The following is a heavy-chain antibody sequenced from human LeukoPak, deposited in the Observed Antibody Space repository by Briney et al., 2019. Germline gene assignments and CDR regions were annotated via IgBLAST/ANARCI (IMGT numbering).Heavy chain of an antibody. D-gene: IGHD6-13*01. CDR1: GFTFSSYG. V-gene: IGHV4-59*01. CDR2: IYYSGST. J-gene: IGHJ4*02. CDR3: ARVWQQLAFDY. Sequence: GTLRLSCAASGFTFSSYGMSWIRQPPGKGLEWIGYIYYSGSTNYNPSLKSRVTISVDTSKNQFSLKLSSVTAADTAVYYCARVWQQLAFDYWGQGTLVTVSS.